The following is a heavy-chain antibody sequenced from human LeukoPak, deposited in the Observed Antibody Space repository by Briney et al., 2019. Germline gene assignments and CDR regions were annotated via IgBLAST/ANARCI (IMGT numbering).Heavy chain of an antibody. V-gene: IGHV4-39*01. J-gene: IGHJ4*02. Sequence: SETLSLTCTVSGGSISSSSYYWGWIRQPPGKGLEWIGSIYYSGSTYYNPSLKSRVTISVDTSKNQFSLKLSSVTAADTAVYYCARYVVYGSGKYYFDYWGQGSLVTVSS. CDR2: IYYSGST. D-gene: IGHD3-10*01. CDR3: ARYVVYGSGKYYFDY. CDR1: GGSISSSSYY.